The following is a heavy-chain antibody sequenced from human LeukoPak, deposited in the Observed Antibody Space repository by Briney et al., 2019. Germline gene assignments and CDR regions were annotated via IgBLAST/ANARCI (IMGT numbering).Heavy chain of an antibody. CDR3: VRAVEKKCGSSCYVLPFDY. CDR1: GESFSDYY. CDR2: LNHRGGT. Sequence: SETLSLTCVVYGESFSDYYWNWIRQSPGKRLEWIGELNHRGGTSYNPSLKSRVTMSVDTSANSFSLKMTSMTASDSAVYYCVRAVEKKCGSSCYVLPFDYWGQGTRVTVSS. V-gene: IGHV4-34*01. J-gene: IGHJ4*01. D-gene: IGHD2-21*02.